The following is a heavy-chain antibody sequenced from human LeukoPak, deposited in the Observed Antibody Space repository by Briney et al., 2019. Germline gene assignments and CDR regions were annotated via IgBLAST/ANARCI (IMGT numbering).Heavy chain of an antibody. V-gene: IGHV1-2*02. J-gene: IGHJ5*02. Sequence: ASVKVSCKASGYTFTGYYIHWVRQAPGQGLEWMGWINPNSGGTNYAQKFQGRVTMTRDTSITTAYMELSSLRSDDTAVYYCAREWEGQDSNWFDPWGQGTLVTVSS. CDR1: GYTFTGYY. CDR2: INPNSGGT. D-gene: IGHD1-26*01. CDR3: AREWEGQDSNWFDP.